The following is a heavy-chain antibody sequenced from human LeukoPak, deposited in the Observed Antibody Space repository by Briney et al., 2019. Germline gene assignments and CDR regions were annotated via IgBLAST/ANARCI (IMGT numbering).Heavy chain of an antibody. CDR2: ISYDGSNK. CDR1: GFTFSSYG. D-gene: IGHD3-9*01. CDR3: VGRHFDWLLEN. V-gene: IGHV3-30*03. J-gene: IGHJ4*02. Sequence: GRSLRLSCAASGFTFSSYGMHWVRQAPGKGLEWVAVISYDGSNKYYADSVKGRFTISRDNSKNTLYLQMNSLRAEDTAVYYCVGRHFDWLLENWGQGTLVTVSS.